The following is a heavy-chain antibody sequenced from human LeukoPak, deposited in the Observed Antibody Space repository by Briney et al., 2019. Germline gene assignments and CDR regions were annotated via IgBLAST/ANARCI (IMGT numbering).Heavy chain of an antibody. CDR3: AKAPSPWELSDY. CDR1: GFTFSSYA. J-gene: IGHJ4*02. CDR2: ISGSDGRT. Sequence: GGSLRLSCAASGFTFSSYAMSWVRQAPGKGLKWVSTISGSDGRTYYANSVKGRFTISRDNSKNTLYLQMNSLRAEDTAVYYCAKAPSPWELSDYWGQGTLVTVSS. D-gene: IGHD1-26*01. V-gene: IGHV3-23*01.